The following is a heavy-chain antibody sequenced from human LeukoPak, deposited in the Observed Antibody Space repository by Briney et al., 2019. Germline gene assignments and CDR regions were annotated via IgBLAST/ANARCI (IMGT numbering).Heavy chain of an antibody. CDR2: IRYDGSNK. V-gene: IGHV3-30*02. Sequence: GGSLRLCCAASGFTFSSYGMHWVRQAPGKGLEWVAFIRYDGSNKYYADSVKGRFTISRDNSKNTLYLQMNSLRAEDTAVYYCAKDRKTPRYCSSTSCRDAFDIWGQGTMVTVSS. CDR1: GFTFSSYG. J-gene: IGHJ3*02. CDR3: AKDRKTPRYCSSTSCRDAFDI. D-gene: IGHD2-2*01.